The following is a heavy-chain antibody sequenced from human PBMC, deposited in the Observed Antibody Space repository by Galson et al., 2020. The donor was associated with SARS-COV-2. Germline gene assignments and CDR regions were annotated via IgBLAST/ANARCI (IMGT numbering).Heavy chain of an antibody. J-gene: IGHJ2*01. Sequence: SETLSLTCTVSGYSVSTTNYWGWVRPPPGRGLEWIGSVYPSGTTYYNPSLNSRVTISVDTSKNQFSLRLDSVTSADTALYYCARQGVNMIVLVTVPGWYFDLWGRGTLVTVSS. CDR3: ARQGVNMIVLVTVPGWYFDL. V-gene: IGHV4-38-2*02. D-gene: IGHD3-22*01. CDR1: GYSVSTTNY. CDR2: VYPSGTT.